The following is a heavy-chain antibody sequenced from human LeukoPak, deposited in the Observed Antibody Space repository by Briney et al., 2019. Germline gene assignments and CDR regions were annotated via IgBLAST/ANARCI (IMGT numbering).Heavy chain of an antibody. V-gene: IGHV3-48*02. Sequence: PGGSLRLSCAASGFTFSSYNMNWVRQAPGKGLEWVSYISSSSSNIQYAESVKGRFTISRDNAKNSLYLQMNSLRDEDTAVYYCARSGDYGEYTGYWGQGTLVTVSS. J-gene: IGHJ4*02. CDR2: ISSSSSNI. CDR1: GFTFSSYN. CDR3: ARSGDYGEYTGY. D-gene: IGHD4-17*01.